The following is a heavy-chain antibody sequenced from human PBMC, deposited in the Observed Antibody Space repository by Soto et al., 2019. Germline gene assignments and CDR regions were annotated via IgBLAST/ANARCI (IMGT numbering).Heavy chain of an antibody. CDR3: ARDISGSIDY. V-gene: IGHV3-30-3*01. J-gene: IGHJ4*02. CDR1: GFTFSRYP. Sequence: QVQLVESGGGVVQPGRSLGLSCAASGFTFSRYPIHWVRQAPGKGLEWVAVISYDGRNKYYADSVKGRFTISRDNSKNTLYLQMNSLRAGDTAVYYCARDISGSIDYWGQGTLVTVSS. D-gene: IGHD6-19*01. CDR2: ISYDGRNK.